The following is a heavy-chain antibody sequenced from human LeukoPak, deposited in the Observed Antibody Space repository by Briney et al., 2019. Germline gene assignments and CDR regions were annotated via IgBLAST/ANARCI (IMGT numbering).Heavy chain of an antibody. V-gene: IGHV3-21*01. D-gene: IGHD6-25*01. CDR1: GFTCSSYS. J-gene: IGHJ3*02. Sequence: GSLRLSCAASGFTCSSYSMNWVRQAPGKGLEWVSSISSSSSYIYYADSVKGRFTISRDDAKNSLYLQMNSLRAEDTAVYYCARYIAAAIDAFDIWGQGTMVTVSS. CDR3: ARYIAAAIDAFDI. CDR2: ISSSSSYI.